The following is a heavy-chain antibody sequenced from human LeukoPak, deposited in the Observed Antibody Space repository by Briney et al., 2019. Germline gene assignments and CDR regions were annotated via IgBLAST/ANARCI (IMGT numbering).Heavy chain of an antibody. CDR3: ARGRGIVGTTGYYYMDV. J-gene: IGHJ6*03. CDR2: IGSTI. D-gene: IGHD1-26*01. CDR1: GFSFSDHY. V-gene: IGHV3-11*04. Sequence: GGSLRLSCVASGFSFSDHYMSWIRQAPGKGLEWVSYIGSTIYYADSVKGRFTISRDNAKNSLYLQMNSLRAEDTAVYYCARGRGIVGTTGYYYMDVWGKGTTVTVSS.